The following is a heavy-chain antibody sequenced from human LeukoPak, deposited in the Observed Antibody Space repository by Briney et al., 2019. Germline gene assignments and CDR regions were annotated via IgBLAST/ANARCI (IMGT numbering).Heavy chain of an antibody. V-gene: IGHV3-30-3*01. J-gene: IGHJ4*02. CDR2: ISYDGGNK. CDR3: ARDSGSGSNDY. Sequence: GGSLRLSCTASGFTFSAYSMHWVRQAPGKGLEWVTGISYDGGNKYYADSVKGRFTISRDISKNTLYLQMNSLRADDTAVYYCARDSGSGSNDYWGQGTLVTVSS. CDR1: GFTFSAYS. D-gene: IGHD1-26*01.